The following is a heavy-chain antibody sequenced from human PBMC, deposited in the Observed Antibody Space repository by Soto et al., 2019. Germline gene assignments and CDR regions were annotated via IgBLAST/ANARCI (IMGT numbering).Heavy chain of an antibody. CDR2: ISGSGGST. CDR3: AKSGRFGEWLLIKCRYYFEC. J-gene: IGHJ4*02. D-gene: IGHD3-3*01. Sequence: VGSLRLSCASSVCTFSSYAMSCVRQSPGKGLEWVSAISGSGGSTYYADSVKGRFTISRDNSKNTLYLQMNSLRAEDTAVYYCAKSGRFGEWLLIKCRYYFECWGQGTRVMVSS. CDR1: VCTFSSYA. V-gene: IGHV3-23*01.